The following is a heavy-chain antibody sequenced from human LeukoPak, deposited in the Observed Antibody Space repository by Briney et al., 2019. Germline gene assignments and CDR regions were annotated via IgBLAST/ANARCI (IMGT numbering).Heavy chain of an antibody. V-gene: IGHV3-53*01. CDR2: IYSGGAT. CDR3: ARGPIVGPTKGFDP. CDR1: LDSTTSNF. Sequence: ETLSLTCTVSLDSTTSNFWSWVRQAPGKGLEWVSVIYSGGATYYADSVKGRFTISRDNSKNMLYLQMNSLRAEDTAVYYCARGPIVGPTKGFDPWGQGTLVTVSS. D-gene: IGHD1-26*01. J-gene: IGHJ5*02.